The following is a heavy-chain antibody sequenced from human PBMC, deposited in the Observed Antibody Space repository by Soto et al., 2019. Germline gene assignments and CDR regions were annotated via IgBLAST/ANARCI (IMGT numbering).Heavy chain of an antibody. Sequence: EVQLVESGGGLVQPGGSLRLSCAAPGFTFRSYAMYWVRQAPGKGLTFVSGVSGNGDITSYASSVRGRFTISRDNSKNTLYLQMGSLRAEDMALYFCARGFWSGSTDAFDIWGQGTMVTVSS. CDR3: ARGFWSGSTDAFDI. CDR2: VSGNGDIT. D-gene: IGHD3-3*01. CDR1: GFTFRSYA. V-gene: IGHV3-64*01. J-gene: IGHJ3*02.